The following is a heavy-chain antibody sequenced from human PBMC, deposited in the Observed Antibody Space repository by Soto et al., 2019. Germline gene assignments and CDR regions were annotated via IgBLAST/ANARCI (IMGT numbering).Heavy chain of an antibody. D-gene: IGHD2-2*02. J-gene: IGHJ4*02. Sequence: PSETLSLTCTVSGGSISSYYWSWIRQPPGKGLEWIGYIYYSGSTNYNPSLKSRVTISVDTSKNQFSLKLSSVTAADTAVCYCARGLGYCSSTSCYTFDYWGQGTLVTVSS. CDR1: GGSISSYY. V-gene: IGHV4-59*01. CDR2: IYYSGST. CDR3: ARGLGYCSSTSCYTFDY.